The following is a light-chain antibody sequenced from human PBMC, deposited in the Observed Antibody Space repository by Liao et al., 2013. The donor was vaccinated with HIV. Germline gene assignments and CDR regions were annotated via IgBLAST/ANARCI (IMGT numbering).Light chain of an antibody. CDR1: DIGSES. Sequence: SYELTQPPSVSVAPGRAATLTCGGDDIGSESVHWYQRKPGQAPLLVIYYDRDRPSGIPERFSGSNSGHTATLNISRVEAGDEADYYCQVWDRSSGHRVFGGGTKLTVL. CDR2: YDR. CDR3: QVWDRSSGHRV. V-gene: IGLV3-21*04. J-gene: IGLJ3*02.